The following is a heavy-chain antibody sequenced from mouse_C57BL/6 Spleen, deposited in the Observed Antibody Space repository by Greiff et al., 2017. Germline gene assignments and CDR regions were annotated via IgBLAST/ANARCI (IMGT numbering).Heavy chain of an antibody. J-gene: IGHJ2*01. CDR2: IDPSDSYT. V-gene: IGHV1-50*01. CDR3: AREGKKLGGY. Sequence: VQLQQPGAELVKPGASVKLSCKASGYTFTSYWMQWVKQRPGQGLEWIGEIDPSDSYTNYNQKFKGKATLTVDTSSSTAYMQLSSLTSEDSAVYYCAREGKKLGGYWGQGTTLTVSS. D-gene: IGHD4-1*01. CDR1: GYTFTSYW.